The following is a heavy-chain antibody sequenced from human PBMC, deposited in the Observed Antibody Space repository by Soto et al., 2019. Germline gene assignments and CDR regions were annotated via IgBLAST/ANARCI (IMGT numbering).Heavy chain of an antibody. J-gene: IGHJ6*02. CDR3: ARAIGYCGSTSCHSYYYGMDV. D-gene: IGHD2-2*01. V-gene: IGHV4-4*02. CDR2: IYHTGNT. CDR1: GGSISSNSW. Sequence: SETLSLTCAVSGGSISSNSWWNWVRQPPGKGLEWIGEIYHTGNTNYNPSLKSRVTLSVDKSKSQFSLKLSSVTAADTAVYYCARAIGYCGSTSCHSYYYGMDVWGQGTTVTVSS.